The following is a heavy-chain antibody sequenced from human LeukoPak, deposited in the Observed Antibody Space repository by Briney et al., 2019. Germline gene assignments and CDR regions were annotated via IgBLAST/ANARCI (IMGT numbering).Heavy chain of an antibody. CDR2: ISCDGSNK. CDR1: GFTFSSYA. CDR3: ARSYYDILTGYPPPPNFDY. Sequence: GGSLRLSCAASGFTFSSYAMHWVRQAPGKGLEWVAVISCDGSNKYYADSVKGRFTISRDNSKNTLYLQMNSLRAEDTAVYYCARSYYDILTGYPPPPNFDYWGQGTLVTVSS. V-gene: IGHV3-30-3*01. J-gene: IGHJ4*02. D-gene: IGHD3-9*01.